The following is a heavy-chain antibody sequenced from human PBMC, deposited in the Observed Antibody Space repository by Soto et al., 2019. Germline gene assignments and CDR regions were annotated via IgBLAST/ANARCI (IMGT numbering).Heavy chain of an antibody. V-gene: IGHV4-39*01. Sequence: QLQLQESGPGLVKPSETLSLTCTVSGGSISSSSYYWGWIRQPPGKGLEWIGSIYYSGSTYYNPSLNSLVTISVDTSKNQFSLKLSSVTAADTAVYYCARHWYHSSGWWYSLEWGQGTLVTVSS. J-gene: IGHJ4*02. CDR3: ARHWYHSSGWWYSLE. CDR1: GGSISSSSYY. D-gene: IGHD6-19*01. CDR2: IYYSGST.